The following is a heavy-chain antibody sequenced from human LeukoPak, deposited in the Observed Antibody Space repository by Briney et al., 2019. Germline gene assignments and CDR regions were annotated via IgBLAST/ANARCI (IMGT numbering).Heavy chain of an antibody. CDR1: GFTFSSYS. CDR2: ISSSSSTI. V-gene: IGHV3-48*04. CDR3: ARDGSGSLIQWYYYYYMDV. Sequence: PGGSLRLSCAASGFTFSSYSMNWVRQAPGKGLEWVSYISSSSSTIYYADSVKGRFTISRDNAKNSLYLQMNSLRAEDTAVYYCARDGSGSLIQWYYYYYMDVWGKGTAVTVSS. D-gene: IGHD3-10*01. J-gene: IGHJ6*03.